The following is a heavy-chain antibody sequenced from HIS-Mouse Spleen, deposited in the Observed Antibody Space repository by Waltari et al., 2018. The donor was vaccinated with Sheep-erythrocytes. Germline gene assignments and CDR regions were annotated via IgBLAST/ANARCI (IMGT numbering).Heavy chain of an antibody. CDR3: ARDRSNYFDY. V-gene: IGHV3-21*01. Sequence: RGLEWVSSISSSSSYIYYADSVKGRFTISRDNAKNSLYLQMNSLRAEDTAVYYCARDRSNYFDYWGQGTLVTVSS. CDR2: ISSSSSYI. D-gene: IGHD3-10*01. J-gene: IGHJ4*02.